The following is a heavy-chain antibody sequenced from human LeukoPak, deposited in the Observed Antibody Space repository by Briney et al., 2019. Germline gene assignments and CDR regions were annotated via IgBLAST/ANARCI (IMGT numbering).Heavy chain of an antibody. CDR3: AKDPNPFYDFWSGYK. D-gene: IGHD3-3*01. CDR1: GFTFTGHT. CDR2: IGGRDDRT. J-gene: IGHJ4*02. Sequence: GGSLRLSCAASGFTFTGHTMTWLRQAPGKGLEWVSIIGGRDDRTYYADSVEGRFTISRDNSKNTLYLQMNSLRGEDTAVYYCAKDPNPFYDFWSGYKWGQGTLVTVSS. V-gene: IGHV3-23*01.